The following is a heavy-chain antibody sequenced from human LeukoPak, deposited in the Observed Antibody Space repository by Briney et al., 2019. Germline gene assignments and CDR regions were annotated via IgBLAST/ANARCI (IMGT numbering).Heavy chain of an antibody. CDR2: IRYDGSNK. J-gene: IGHJ4*02. CDR3: AKGITGTTIPLYFDY. CDR1: GFTFSSYS. V-gene: IGHV3-30*02. Sequence: GGSLRLSCAASGFTFSSYSMHWVRQAPGKGLEWVAFIRYDGSNKYYADSVKGRFTISRDNSKNTLYLQMNSLRAEDTAVYYCAKGITGTTIPLYFDYWGQGTLVTVSS. D-gene: IGHD1-7*01.